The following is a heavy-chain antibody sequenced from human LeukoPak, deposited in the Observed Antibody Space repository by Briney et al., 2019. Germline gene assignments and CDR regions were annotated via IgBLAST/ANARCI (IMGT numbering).Heavy chain of an antibody. CDR1: GFTVITND. Sequence: GGCLRLSCAASGFTVITNDMTWVRQAPGKGLEWGSVLYIDGNTKYADSVQGRFTISRDNSKNTLYLEMNSLSPDDTAVYYCARGVEPLAANTLAYWGQGTLVTVPS. CDR2: LYIDGNT. V-gene: IGHV3-53*01. J-gene: IGHJ4*02. D-gene: IGHD1-14*01. CDR3: ARGVEPLAANTLAY.